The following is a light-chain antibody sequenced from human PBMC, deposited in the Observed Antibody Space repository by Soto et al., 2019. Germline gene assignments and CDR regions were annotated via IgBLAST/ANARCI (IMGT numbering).Light chain of an antibody. V-gene: IGKV1-39*01. Sequence: DIHMTQSPFSLSASVRDRVIITCRASQSISRDLNWYQQKPGKAPNLLIYAASTLESGVPSRFSGSGSGTDFTLTISSLQLEDFATYYCQQNYSTPLAFGGGSKVDIK. CDR3: QQNYSTPLA. J-gene: IGKJ4*01. CDR2: AAS. CDR1: QSISRD.